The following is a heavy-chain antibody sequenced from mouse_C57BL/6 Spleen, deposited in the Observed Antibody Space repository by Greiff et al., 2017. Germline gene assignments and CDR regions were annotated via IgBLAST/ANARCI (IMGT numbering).Heavy chain of an antibody. D-gene: IGHD2-2*01. V-gene: IGHV1-4*01. CDR1: GYTFTSYT. Sequence: QVQLQQSGAELARPGASVKMSCKASGYTFTSYTMHWVKQRPGQGLEWIGYINPSSGYTKYNQKFKDKATLTADKSSSTAYMQLSSLTSEDSAVYYCARAYGYDDWFAYWGQGTLVTVSA. J-gene: IGHJ3*01. CDR3: ARAYGYDDWFAY. CDR2: INPSSGYT.